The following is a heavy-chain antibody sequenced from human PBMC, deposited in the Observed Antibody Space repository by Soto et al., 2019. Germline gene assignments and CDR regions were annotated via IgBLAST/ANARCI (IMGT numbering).Heavy chain of an antibody. CDR3: ARLDYDFWSGPLDV. CDR1: GGSISSGGYY. D-gene: IGHD3-3*01. J-gene: IGHJ6*02. CDR2: IYYSGSA. V-gene: IGHV4-31*03. Sequence: SETLSLTCTVSGGSISSGGYYWSWIRQHPGKGLEWIGYIYYSGSAYYNPSLKSRVTISVDTSKNQFSLKLSSVTAADTAVYYCARLDYDFWSGPLDVWGQGTTVTVSS.